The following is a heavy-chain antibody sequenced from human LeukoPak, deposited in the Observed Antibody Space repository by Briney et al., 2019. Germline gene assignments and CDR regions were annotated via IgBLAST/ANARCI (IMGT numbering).Heavy chain of an antibody. D-gene: IGHD6-13*01. J-gene: IGHJ4*02. CDR1: GGSISSYY. V-gene: IGHV4-59*08. Sequence: SSETLSLTCTVSGGSISSYYWSWIRQPPGKGLEWIGYIYYSGSTNYNPSLKSRVTISVDTSKNQFSLKLSSVTAADTAVYYCARHLGEQQLYGLGYWGQGTLVTVSS. CDR2: IYYSGST. CDR3: ARHLGEQQLYGLGY.